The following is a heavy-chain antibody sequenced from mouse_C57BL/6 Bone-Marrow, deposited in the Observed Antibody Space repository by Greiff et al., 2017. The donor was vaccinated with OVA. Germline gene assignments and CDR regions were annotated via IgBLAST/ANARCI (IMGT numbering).Heavy chain of an antibody. CDR1: GFNIKNTY. D-gene: IGHD4-1*02. CDR3: ARPNWDNGYFDV. J-gene: IGHJ1*03. Sequence: EVQLVESVAELVRPGASVKLSCTASGFNIKNTYMHWVKQRPEQGLEWIGRIDPANGNTKYAPKFQGKATITADTSSNTAYLHLSSLTSEDTAIYYCARPNWDNGYFDVWGTGTTVTVSS. V-gene: IGHV14-3*01. CDR2: IDPANGNT.